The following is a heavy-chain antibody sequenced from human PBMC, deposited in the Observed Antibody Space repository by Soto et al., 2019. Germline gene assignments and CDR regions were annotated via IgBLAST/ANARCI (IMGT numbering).Heavy chain of an antibody. J-gene: IGHJ4*02. V-gene: IGHV4-59*12. CDR3: ARPPRQDYYDSSGYKPPLFD. Sequence: SETLSLTCTVSGGSISSYYWSWIRQPPGKGLEWTGYIYYSGSTNYNPSLKSRVTISVDTSKNQLSLKLSSVTAADTAVYYCARPPRQDYYDSSGYKPPLFDWGGEPLVTVSS. CDR1: GGSISSYY. D-gene: IGHD3-22*01. CDR2: IYYSGST.